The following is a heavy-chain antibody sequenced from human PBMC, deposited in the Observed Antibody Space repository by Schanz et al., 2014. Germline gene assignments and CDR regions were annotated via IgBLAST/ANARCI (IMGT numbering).Heavy chain of an antibody. J-gene: IGHJ4*02. Sequence: QVQLQQWGAGLLKPSETLSLSCAVYGGSFSGYYWSWIRQPPGKGLEWIGEINHTGRTNYNSSLKGRVTISVDTSKNQFSLMLGSVTAADTAVYYCARAAGPVDYWGQGTLVTVSS. CDR3: ARAAGPVDY. V-gene: IGHV4-34*01. D-gene: IGHD6-13*01. CDR2: INHTGRT. CDR1: GGSFSGYY.